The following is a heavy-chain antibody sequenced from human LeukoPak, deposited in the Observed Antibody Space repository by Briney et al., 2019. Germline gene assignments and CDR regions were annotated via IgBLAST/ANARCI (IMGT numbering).Heavy chain of an antibody. CDR2: ISYDGSNK. Sequence: GGSLRLSCAASGFTFSSYGMHWVRQAPGKGLEWVAVISYDGSNKYYADSVKGRFTISRDNSKNTLYLQMNSLRAEDTAVYYCAKESRIYCSGGSCSRPYFQHWGQGTLVTVSS. D-gene: IGHD2-15*01. CDR3: AKESRIYCSGGSCSRPYFQH. J-gene: IGHJ1*01. CDR1: GFTFSSYG. V-gene: IGHV3-30*18.